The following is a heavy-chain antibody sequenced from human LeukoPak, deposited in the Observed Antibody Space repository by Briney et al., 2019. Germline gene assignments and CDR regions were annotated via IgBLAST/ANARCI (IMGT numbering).Heavy chain of an antibody. D-gene: IGHD6-13*01. CDR2: TSWNGGTI. Sequence: GGSLRLSCAASGFTFDDYAMHWVRQAPGKGLEWVSGTSWNGGTIGYSDSVKGRFTISRDNSKNTLYLQMNSLRAEDTAVYYCARDRSSSSWSDAFDIWGQGTMVTVSS. J-gene: IGHJ3*02. V-gene: IGHV3-9*01. CDR3: ARDRSSSSWSDAFDI. CDR1: GFTFDDYA.